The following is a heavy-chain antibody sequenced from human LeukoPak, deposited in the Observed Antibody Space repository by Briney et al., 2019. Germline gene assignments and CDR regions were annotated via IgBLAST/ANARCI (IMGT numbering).Heavy chain of an antibody. CDR1: GFTFSSYA. D-gene: IGHD3-16*01. Sequence: GGSLRLSCAGSGFTFSSYATSWVRQAPGKGLEWVSVISGSSDTTYYADSVKGRFIISRDNSKNTLYLQMNSLRAEDTAAYYCAKRIGGVNSFDHWGQGTLVTVSS. V-gene: IGHV3-23*01. CDR2: ISGSSDTT. J-gene: IGHJ4*02. CDR3: AKRIGGVNSFDH.